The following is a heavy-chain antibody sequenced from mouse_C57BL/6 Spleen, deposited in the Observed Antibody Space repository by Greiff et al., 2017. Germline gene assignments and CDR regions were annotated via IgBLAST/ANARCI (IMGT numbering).Heavy chain of an antibody. V-gene: IGHV2-2*01. CDR1: GFSLTSYG. CDR2: IWSGVST. J-gene: IGHJ1*03. Sequence: QVQLKESGPGLVQPSQSLSITCTVSGFSLTSYGVHWVRQSPGKGLEWLGVIWSGVSTDYTAAFISRVKISKNKCKSQIFFKMNSLQADDTAIYYCARDGYYHDFDVWGTGTTVTVAS. CDR3: ARDGYYHDFDV. D-gene: IGHD2-3*01.